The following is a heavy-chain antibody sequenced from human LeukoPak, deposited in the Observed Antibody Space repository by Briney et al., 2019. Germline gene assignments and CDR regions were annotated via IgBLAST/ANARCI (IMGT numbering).Heavy chain of an antibody. J-gene: IGHJ4*02. D-gene: IGHD3-10*01. Sequence: ASAKVSCKASGYTFTSYGISWVRQAPGQGLEWMGWISAYNGNTNYAQKLQGRVTMTTDTSTSTAYMELRSLRSDDTAVYYCARDIDPMVRGVTFDYWGQGTLVTVSS. CDR2: ISAYNGNT. CDR1: GYTFTSYG. CDR3: ARDIDPMVRGVTFDY. V-gene: IGHV1-18*01.